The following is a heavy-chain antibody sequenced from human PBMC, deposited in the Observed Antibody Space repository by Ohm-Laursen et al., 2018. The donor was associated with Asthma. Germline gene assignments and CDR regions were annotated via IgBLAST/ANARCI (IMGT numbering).Heavy chain of an antibody. CDR1: GGSISSGSYY. D-gene: IGHD3-9*01. J-gene: IGHJ4*02. CDR2: IYYTGST. CDR3: VREDFDWPPGYCDY. Sequence: SDTLSLTCIVSGGSISSGSYYWIWIRQHPGRGLEWIGYIYYTGSTYYNPSLKSRVTISIDTSKNQFSLKLSSVTAADTAVYYCVREDFDWPPGYCDYWGQGTLVTVSS. V-gene: IGHV4-31*03.